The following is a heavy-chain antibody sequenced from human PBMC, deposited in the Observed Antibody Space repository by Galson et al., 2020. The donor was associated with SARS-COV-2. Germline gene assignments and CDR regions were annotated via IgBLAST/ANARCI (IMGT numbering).Heavy chain of an antibody. CDR2: VYPSGTT. Sequence: SQTLSLTCTVSGYSVCTTNYWGWVRQPPGRGLEWIGSVYPSGTTYYNPSLKSRVTISVDTSKNQFSLRLDSVTAADTALYYCARQGVNMIGLVTVPGWYFDLWGRGTLVTVSS. CDR3: ARQGVNMIGLVTVPGWYFDL. CDR1: GYSVCTTNY. J-gene: IGHJ2*01. D-gene: IGHD3-22*01. V-gene: IGHV4-38-2*02.